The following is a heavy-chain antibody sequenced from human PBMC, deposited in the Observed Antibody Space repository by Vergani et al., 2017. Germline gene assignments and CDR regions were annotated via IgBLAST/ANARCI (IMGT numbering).Heavy chain of an antibody. V-gene: IGHV4-4*02. CDR2: IYHSGST. J-gene: IGHJ5*02. Sequence: QVQLQESGPGLVKPSGTLSLTCAVSGGSISSSNWWSWVRQPPGKGLEWIGEIYHSGSTNYNPSLKSRVTISVDKSKNQFSMKLSTVTAADTAVYYCARGVVVGVSWDFGWFDPWGQGTLVTVSS. CDR3: ARGVVVGVSWDFGWFDP. CDR1: GGSISSSNW. D-gene: IGHD2-15*01.